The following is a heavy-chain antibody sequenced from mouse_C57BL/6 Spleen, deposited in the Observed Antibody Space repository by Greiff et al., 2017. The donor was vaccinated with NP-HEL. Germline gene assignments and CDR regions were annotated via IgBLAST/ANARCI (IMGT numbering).Heavy chain of an antibody. CDR2: INPNNGGT. CDR1: EYTFTDYN. CDR3: AREGIYSNYVGAMDY. Sequence: VQLKESGPELVKPGASVKMSCKASEYTFTDYNMHWVKQSHGKSLEWIGYINPNNGGTSYNQKFKGKATLTVNKSSSTAYMELRSRTSEDSAVYYCAREGIYSNYVGAMDYWGQGTSVTVSS. V-gene: IGHV1-22*01. D-gene: IGHD2-5*01. J-gene: IGHJ4*01.